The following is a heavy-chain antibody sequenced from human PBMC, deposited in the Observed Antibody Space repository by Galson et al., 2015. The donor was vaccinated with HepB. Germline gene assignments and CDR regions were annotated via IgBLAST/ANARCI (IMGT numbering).Heavy chain of an antibody. J-gene: IGHJ6*02. CDR1: GYTFTSYG. V-gene: IGHV1-18*04. D-gene: IGHD3-3*01. Sequence: SVKVSCKASGYTFTSYGISWVRQAPGQGLEWMGWISAYNGNTNYAQKLQGRVTMTTDTSTSTAYMELRSLRSDDTAVYYCARDRGGITIFGVVIPSYYYYYGMDVWGQGTTVTVSS. CDR3: ARDRGGITIFGVVIPSYYYYYGMDV. CDR2: ISAYNGNT.